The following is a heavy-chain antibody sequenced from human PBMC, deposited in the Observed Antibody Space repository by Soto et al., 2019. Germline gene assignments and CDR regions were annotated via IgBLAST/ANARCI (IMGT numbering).Heavy chain of an antibody. CDR3: ARVGPWVPYYYDSSPYTFEDWFHP. D-gene: IGHD3-22*01. Sequence: PSETLSLTCAVSGYSISSGYYWGWLRQPPGKGLEWIGSSYHGGSTYYNPSLNSRVTLSIDMTNKHVALILNSVTAADTAVYYCARVGPWVPYYYDSSPYTFEDWFHPWGQGTLVTVSS. J-gene: IGHJ5*02. V-gene: IGHV4-38-2*01. CDR1: GYSISSGYY. CDR2: SYHGGST.